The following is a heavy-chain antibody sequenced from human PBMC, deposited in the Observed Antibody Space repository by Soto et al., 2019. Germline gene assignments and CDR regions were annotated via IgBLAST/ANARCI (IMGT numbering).Heavy chain of an antibody. Sequence: ASVKVSCKASGYTFTSYDINWVGQAAGQGREWMGWMNPNSGNTGYAQKFQGRVTMTRNTSISTAYMELSSLRSEDTAVYYCARAGYYDYVWGSYSQYYFDYWGQGTLVIVSS. D-gene: IGHD3-16*01. CDR1: GYTFTSYD. CDR2: MNPNSGNT. V-gene: IGHV1-8*01. J-gene: IGHJ4*02. CDR3: ARAGYYDYVWGSYSQYYFDY.